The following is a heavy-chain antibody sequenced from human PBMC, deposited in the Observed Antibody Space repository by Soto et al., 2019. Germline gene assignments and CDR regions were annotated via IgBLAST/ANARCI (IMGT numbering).Heavy chain of an antibody. J-gene: IGHJ1*01. D-gene: IGHD6-13*01. CDR2: ISGSGGST. CDR3: AAPDSSSWDASAEYSQH. CDR1: GFTFSSYA. Sequence: PGGSLRLSCSASGFTFSSYAMSWVRQAPGKGLEWVSAISGSGGSTYYADSVKGRFTISRDNSKNTLYLQMNSLRAEYTAVYYCAAPDSSSWDASAEYSQHRGQGT. V-gene: IGHV3-23*01.